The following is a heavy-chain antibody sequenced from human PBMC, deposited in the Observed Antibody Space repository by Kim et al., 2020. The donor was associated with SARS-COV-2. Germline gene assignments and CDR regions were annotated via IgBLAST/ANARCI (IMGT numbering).Heavy chain of an antibody. CDR1: GFTFSSYS. J-gene: IGHJ3*02. V-gene: IGHV3-48*02. D-gene: IGHD3-22*01. Sequence: GGSLRLSCAASGFTFSSYSMNWVRQAPGKGLEWVSYISSSSSTIYYADSVKGRFTISRDNAKNSLYLQMNSLRDEDTAVYYCAREELAMIVASPAFDIWGQGTMVTVSS. CDR2: ISSSSSTI. CDR3: AREELAMIVASPAFDI.